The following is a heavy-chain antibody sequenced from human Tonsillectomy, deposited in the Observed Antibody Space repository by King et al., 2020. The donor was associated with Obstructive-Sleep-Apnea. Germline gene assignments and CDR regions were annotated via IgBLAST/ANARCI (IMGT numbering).Heavy chain of an antibody. D-gene: IGHD3-10*01. CDR1: ALTFSTDT. Sequence: VQLVESGGGLVKPGGSLRLSCAASALTFSTDTMNWVRQAPGKGLEWVSSISSSSRYIYYADSVKGRFTISRDNAKNSLYLQMNSLRAEDTAVYYCTRDRGAYYYGMADWGQGTTVTVSS. CDR2: ISSSSRYI. J-gene: IGHJ6*02. V-gene: IGHV3-21*01. CDR3: TRDRGAYYYGMAD.